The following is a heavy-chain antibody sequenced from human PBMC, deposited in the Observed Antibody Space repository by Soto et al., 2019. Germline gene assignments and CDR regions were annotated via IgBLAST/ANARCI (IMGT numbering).Heavy chain of an antibody. CDR2: ISGSGGST. D-gene: IGHD1-1*01. V-gene: IGHV3-23*01. J-gene: IGHJ4*02. CDR3: AKGWRYLTYYFDY. CDR1: GFTFSSYA. Sequence: GGSLGLSCAASGFTFSSYAISWVRQAPGKGLEWVSAISGSGGSTYYADSVKGRFTISRDNSKNTLYLQMNSLRAEDTAVYYCAKGWRYLTYYFDYWGQGTLVTVSS.